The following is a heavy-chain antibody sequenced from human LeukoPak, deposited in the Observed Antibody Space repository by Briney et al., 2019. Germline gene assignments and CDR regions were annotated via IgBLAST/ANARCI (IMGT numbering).Heavy chain of an antibody. CDR1: GFTFDDYA. Sequence: PGGSLRLSCAASGFTFDDYAMHWVRQAPGKGLEWVSGISWNSGSIGYADSVKGRFTISRDNAKNSLYLQMNSLRAEDTALYYCAKDLVLRYPGVAFDIWGQGTMVTVSS. CDR2: ISWNSGSI. CDR3: AKDLVLRYPGVAFDI. V-gene: IGHV3-9*01. D-gene: IGHD3-9*01. J-gene: IGHJ3*02.